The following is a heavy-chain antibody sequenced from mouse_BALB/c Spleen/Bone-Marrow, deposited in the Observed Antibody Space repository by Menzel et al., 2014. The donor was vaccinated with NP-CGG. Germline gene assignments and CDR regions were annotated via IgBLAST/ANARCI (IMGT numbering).Heavy chain of an antibody. V-gene: IGHV14-3*02. D-gene: IGHD1-1*01. CDR2: IDPANGNT. J-gene: IGHJ2*01. CDR1: GFNIKDTY. CDR3: ARYCYGTRYYFDY. Sequence: EVQLQQSGAEPVKPGASVKLSCTASGFNIKDTYMHWVKQRPEQGLEWIGRIDPANGNTKYDPKFQGKATITADTSSNTAYLQLNSLTSEDTAVYYCARYCYGTRYYFDYWGQGTTLTVSS.